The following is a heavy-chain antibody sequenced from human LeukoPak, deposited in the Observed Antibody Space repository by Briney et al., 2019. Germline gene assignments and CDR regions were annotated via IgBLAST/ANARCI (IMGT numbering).Heavy chain of an antibody. CDR3: ASGADYSNYYFNY. D-gene: IGHD4-11*01. CDR1: GGSMSSYY. V-gene: IGHV4-59*01. Sequence: ASETLSLTCTVSGGSMSSYYWTWIRQPPGKGLEWIGYIYYSGSTNYNPSLKSRVTISADTSGNQFSLKLTSVTAADTAVYYCASGADYSNYYFNYWGQGTLVTVSS. CDR2: IYYSGST. J-gene: IGHJ4*02.